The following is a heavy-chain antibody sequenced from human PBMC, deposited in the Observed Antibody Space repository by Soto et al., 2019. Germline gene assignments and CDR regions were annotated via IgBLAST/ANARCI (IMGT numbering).Heavy chain of an antibody. CDR3: ARDRRENTARVERFDL. CDR1: GFTFSTYG. D-gene: IGHD5-18*01. V-gene: IGHV3-33*01. Sequence: QVQLVESGGGVVQPGKSLRLSCAASGFTFSTYGMHWVRQAPGKGLEWVAVIWYDGSNKYYADSVEGRFTVSRDNSNNTGALQMSSLKAEDTALYCCARDRRENTARVERFDLCGLGTLVTVSS. J-gene: IGHJ5*02. CDR2: IWYDGSNK.